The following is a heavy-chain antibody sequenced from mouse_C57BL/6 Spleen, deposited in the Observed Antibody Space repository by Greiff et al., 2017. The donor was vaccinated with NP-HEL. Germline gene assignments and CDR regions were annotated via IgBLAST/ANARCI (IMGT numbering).Heavy chain of an antibody. CDR3: ARVATPVEWYFDV. V-gene: IGHV1-55*01. CDR2: IYPGSGST. J-gene: IGHJ1*01. CDR1: GYTFTSYW. Sequence: QVQLQQPGAELVKPGASVKMSCKASGYTFTSYWITWVKQRPGQGLEWIGDIYPGSGSTNYNEKFKSKATLTVDKSSSTAYMQLSSLTSEDSAVDYCARVATPVEWYFDVWGQGTTVTVSS.